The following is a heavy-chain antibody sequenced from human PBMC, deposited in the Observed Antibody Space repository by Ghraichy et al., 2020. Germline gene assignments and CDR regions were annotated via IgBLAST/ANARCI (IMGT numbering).Heavy chain of an antibody. CDR2: ISGSGGST. V-gene: IGHV3-23*01. Sequence: GGSLRLSCAVSGFTFSSYAMSWVRQAPGKGLEWVSVISGSGGSTYYADSVKGRFTISRDNSKNTLYLQMNSLRAEDTAVYYCAKGPVRKWELRYWGQGTLVTVSS. CDR1: GFTFSSYA. D-gene: IGHD1-26*01. J-gene: IGHJ4*02. CDR3: AKGPVRKWELRY.